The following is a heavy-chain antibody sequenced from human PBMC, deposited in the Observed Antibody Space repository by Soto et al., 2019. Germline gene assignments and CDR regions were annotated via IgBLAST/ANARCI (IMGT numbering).Heavy chain of an antibody. J-gene: IGHJ5*02. Sequence: SETLSLTCTVSGGSITSGGSFWSWVRQHPGKGPEWIAFIGYSGATSYNPSLASRVTISADTYKSQFSLNLRSVTAADTAVYYCARGGASSKWFAPWGQGTLVTVSS. V-gene: IGHV4-31*03. D-gene: IGHD2-15*01. CDR2: IGYSGAT. CDR1: GGSITSGGSF. CDR3: ARGGASSKWFAP.